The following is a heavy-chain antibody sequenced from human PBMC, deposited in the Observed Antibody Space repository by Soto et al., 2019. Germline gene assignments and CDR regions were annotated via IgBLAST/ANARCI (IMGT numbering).Heavy chain of an antibody. J-gene: IGHJ4*02. V-gene: IGHV4-4*07. CDR1: GRSMRGYC. CDR3: AREDYNDNGYYVV. D-gene: IGHD3-3*01. CDR2: IYTSGTT. Sequence: PSETLSLTCIVSGRSMRGYCWSWIRQPAGERLAWLGRIYTSGTTDCSPSLKGRVTMSVDTSKSQCSLKVTSVTAADTALYYCAREDYNDNGYYVVWGQGTQVTVSS.